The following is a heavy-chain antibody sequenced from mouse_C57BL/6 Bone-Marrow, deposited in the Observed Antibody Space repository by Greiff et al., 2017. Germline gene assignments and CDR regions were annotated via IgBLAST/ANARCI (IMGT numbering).Heavy chain of an antibody. CDR2: ISNGGGST. CDR1: GFTFSDYY. D-gene: IGHD1-1*01. J-gene: IGHJ3*01. Sequence: EVMLVESGGGLVQPGGSLKLSCAASGFTFSDYYMYWVRQTPEKRLEWVAYISNGGGSTYYPDTVKGRFTISRDNAKNTLYLQMSRLKSEDTAMYYCARHLYYYGSSQAWFAYWGQGTLVTVSA. V-gene: IGHV5-12*01. CDR3: ARHLYYYGSSQAWFAY.